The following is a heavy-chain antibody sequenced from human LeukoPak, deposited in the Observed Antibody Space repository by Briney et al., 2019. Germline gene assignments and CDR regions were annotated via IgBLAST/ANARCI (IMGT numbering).Heavy chain of an antibody. Sequence: GGSLRLSRAASGFTFRKYWMAWVRQAPGQGLEWVATIAANGNDKDYEDSVKGRFTISRDNARNSLSLQIDSLRAEDTALYYRVREVFFQFDYWGQGAPVTVSS. J-gene: IGHJ4*02. CDR3: VREVFFQFDY. CDR2: IAANGNDK. V-gene: IGHV3-7*03. CDR1: GFTFRKYW.